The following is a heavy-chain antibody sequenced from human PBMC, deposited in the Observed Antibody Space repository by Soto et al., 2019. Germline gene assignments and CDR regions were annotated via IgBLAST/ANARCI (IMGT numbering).Heavy chain of an antibody. V-gene: IGHV5-10-1*01. Sequence: GESLKISCKGSGYSFTSYWISWVRQMPGKGLEWMGRIDPSDSYTNYSPSFQGDVTISADKSISTAYLQWSSLNASDTAMYYCAGVRDHYDFWSGTNHYYYGMDVWGQGTTVTVSS. CDR1: GYSFTSYW. CDR2: IDPSDSYT. CDR3: AGVRDHYDFWSGTNHYYYGMDV. J-gene: IGHJ6*02. D-gene: IGHD3-3*01.